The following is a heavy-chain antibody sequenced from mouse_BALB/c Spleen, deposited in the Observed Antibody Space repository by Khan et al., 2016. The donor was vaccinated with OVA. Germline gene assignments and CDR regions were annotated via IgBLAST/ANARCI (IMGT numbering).Heavy chain of an antibody. Sequence: QIQLVQSGPELKKPGETVRISCKASGYTFTTAGMQWVQKMPGKGLKWIGWINTHSGVPKYAEDFKGRFVFSLETSASTAYLQITNLKNEDTATYFCARGGAAFYRNDGGARESWGQGTSVTVSS. V-gene: IGHV9-4*02. CDR1: GYTFTTAG. CDR2: INTHSGVP. J-gene: IGHJ4*01. D-gene: IGHD2-12*01. CDR3: ARGGAAFYRNDGGARES.